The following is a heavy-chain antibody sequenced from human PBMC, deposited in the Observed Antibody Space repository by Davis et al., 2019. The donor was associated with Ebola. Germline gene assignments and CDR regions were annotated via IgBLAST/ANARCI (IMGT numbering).Heavy chain of an antibody. D-gene: IGHD3-16*01. J-gene: IGHJ2*01. CDR2: INAGNGNT. CDR3: ARDLIGDGGVNLDL. CDR1: GYIFTRYS. V-gene: IGHV1-3*01. Sequence: ASVKVSCKTSGYIFTRYSIHWVRQAPGQRLEWMGWINAGNGNTRYSQKFQGRVTITRDTSASTAYMELSSLRSEDTAVYFCARDLIGDGGVNLDLWGRGTLLTVSS.